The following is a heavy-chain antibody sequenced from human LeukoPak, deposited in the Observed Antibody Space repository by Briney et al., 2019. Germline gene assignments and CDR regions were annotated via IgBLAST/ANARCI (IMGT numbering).Heavy chain of an antibody. CDR1: GGSISSYY. V-gene: IGHV4-59*08. CDR3: ARLGRYNWNYVGR. J-gene: IGHJ4*02. D-gene: IGHD1-7*01. CDR2: IYYWGSS. Sequence: SETLSLTCTVSGGSISSYYWSWIRQPPGKGLEWIGYIYYWGSSNYNPSLKSRVTISVDTSKNQFSLKLSSVTAADTAVYYCARLGRYNWNYVGRWGQGNLVTVSS.